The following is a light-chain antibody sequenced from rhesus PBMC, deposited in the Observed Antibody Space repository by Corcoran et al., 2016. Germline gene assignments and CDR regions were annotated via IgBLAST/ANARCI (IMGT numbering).Light chain of an antibody. CDR2: GAS. CDR1: RGINIY. J-gene: IGKJ4*01. V-gene: IGKV1-43*02. CDR3: RQSHSDPLT. Sequence: DIHMTQSPSSLSAPVGDRVIITCRASRGINIYLNWYQQKPGKAPKRLMFGASNLEDGVTSRFSGIGSGSDVTLTISSLQPEDFETYDCRQSHSDPLTFGGGTKVEIK.